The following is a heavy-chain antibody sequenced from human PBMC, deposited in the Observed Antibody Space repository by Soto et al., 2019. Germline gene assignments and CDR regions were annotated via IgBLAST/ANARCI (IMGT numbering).Heavy chain of an antibody. CDR2: IVPIYRTA. J-gene: IGHJ4*02. D-gene: IGHD6-13*01. Sequence: GASVKVSCKASGGTFSSYRINWVRLAPGQGLEWVGGIVPIYRTADYAQKFQGRVTSTADESARTSYMELRSLKSQDTAVYYCVRDSGAKLSSSWGQGTLVTVSS. V-gene: IGHV1-69*13. CDR3: VRDSGAKLSSS. CDR1: GGTFSSYR.